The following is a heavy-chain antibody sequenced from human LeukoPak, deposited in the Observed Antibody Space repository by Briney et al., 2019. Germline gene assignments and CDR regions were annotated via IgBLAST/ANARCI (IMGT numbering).Heavy chain of an antibody. J-gene: IGHJ4*02. V-gene: IGHV3-30*02. CDR3: AKVGDNIVVVPAAPHDY. CDR1: GFTFSSYG. Sequence: PGGSVRLSCAASGFTFSSYGMHWVRQAPGKGLEWVAFIWYDGSNKYYADSVKGRFTISRDNSKNTLYLQTNSLRAEATAVYYCAKVGDNIVVVPAAPHDYWGQGALVTVSP. CDR2: IWYDGSNK. D-gene: IGHD2-2*01.